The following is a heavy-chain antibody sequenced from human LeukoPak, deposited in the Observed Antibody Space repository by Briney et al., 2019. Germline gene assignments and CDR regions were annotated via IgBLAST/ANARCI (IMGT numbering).Heavy chain of an antibody. CDR1: GGSFSGYY. D-gene: IGHD2-8*01. CDR3: ARRVDIVLMVYAIHFDAFDI. Sequence: SETLSLTCAVYGGSFSGYYWSWIRQPPGKGLEWIGEINHSGSTNYNPSLKSRVTISVDTSKNQFSLKLSSVTAADTAVYYCARRVDIVLMVYAIHFDAFDIWGQGTMVTVSS. J-gene: IGHJ3*02. CDR2: INHSGST. V-gene: IGHV4-34*01.